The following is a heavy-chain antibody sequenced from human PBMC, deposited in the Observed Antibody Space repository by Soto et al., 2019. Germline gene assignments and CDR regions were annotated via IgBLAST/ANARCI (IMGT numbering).Heavy chain of an antibody. CDR1: GGSISSGGYY. CDR2: IYYSGST. D-gene: IGHD4-17*01. CDR3: ASQRHYGDYLSYYFDY. J-gene: IGHJ4*02. Sequence: SETLSLTCTVSGGSISSGGYYWSWIRQHPGKGLEWIGYIYYSGSTNYNPSLKSRVTISVDTSKNQFSLKLSSVTAADTAVYYCASQRHYGDYLSYYFDYWGQGTLVTVSS. V-gene: IGHV4-61*08.